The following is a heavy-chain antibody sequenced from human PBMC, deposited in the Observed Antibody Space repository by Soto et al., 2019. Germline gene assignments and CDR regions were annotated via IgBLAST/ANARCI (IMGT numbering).Heavy chain of an antibody. J-gene: IGHJ4*02. D-gene: IGHD3-3*01. CDR1: GGSISSSSYY. V-gene: IGHV4-39*01. Sequence: SETLSLTCTVSGGSISSSSYYWGWIRQPPGKGLEWIGSIYYSGSTYYNPSLKSRVTISVDTSKNQFSLKLSSVTAADTAVYYCARLRTYYDFWSGSPPAEFDYWGQGTLVTVSS. CDR3: ARLRTYYDFWSGSPPAEFDY. CDR2: IYYSGST.